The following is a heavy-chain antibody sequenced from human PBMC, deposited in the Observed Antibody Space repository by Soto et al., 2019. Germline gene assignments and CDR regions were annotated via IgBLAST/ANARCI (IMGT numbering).Heavy chain of an antibody. Sequence: SETLSLTCTVSGGSISSSSYYWGWIRQPPGKGLEWIGSIYYSGSTYYNPSLKSRVTISVDTSKNQFSLKLSSVTAADTAVYYCGSRGSGSYSAYWGQGTLVTVSS. J-gene: IGHJ4*02. D-gene: IGHD3-10*01. CDR2: IYYSGST. V-gene: IGHV4-39*01. CDR3: GSRGSGSYSAY. CDR1: GGSISSSSYY.